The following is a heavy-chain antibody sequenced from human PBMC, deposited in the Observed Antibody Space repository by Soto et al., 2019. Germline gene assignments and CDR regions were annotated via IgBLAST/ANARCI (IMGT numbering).Heavy chain of an antibody. CDR1: GGSFSGYY. CDR3: ARVIVVVPAAKYYYGMDV. Sequence: SETLSLTCAVYGGSFSGYYWGWIRQPPGKGLEWIGEINHSGSTNYNPSLKSRVTISVDTSKNQFSLKLSSVTAADTAVYYCARVIVVVPAAKYYYGMDVWGQGTTVTVSS. D-gene: IGHD2-2*01. CDR2: INHSGST. V-gene: IGHV4-34*01. J-gene: IGHJ6*02.